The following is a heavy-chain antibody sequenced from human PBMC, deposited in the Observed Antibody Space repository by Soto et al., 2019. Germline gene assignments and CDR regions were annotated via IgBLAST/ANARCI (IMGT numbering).Heavy chain of an antibody. D-gene: IGHD3-16*02. CDR2: IIPIFGTA. J-gene: IGHJ6*02. CDR1: GGTFSSYA. V-gene: IGHV1-69*06. Sequence: SVKVSCKASGGTFSSYAISWVRQAPGQGLEWMGGIIPIFGTANYAQKFQGRVTITADKSTSTAYMELSSLRSEDTAVYYCAREWDGDYDYVWGSYRPHYGMDVWGQGTTVTVSS. CDR3: AREWDGDYDYVWGSYRPHYGMDV.